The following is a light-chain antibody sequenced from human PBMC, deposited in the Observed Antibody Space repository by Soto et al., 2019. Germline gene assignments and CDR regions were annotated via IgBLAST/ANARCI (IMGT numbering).Light chain of an antibody. CDR1: QSVSSSY. Sequence: EIVLTQSPGTLSLSPGERATLSCRASQSVSSSYLAWYQQKPGQAPRLLIYAASSRATGIPDRFSGSGSGTDFTLTISRLEPEDFAVYYCQQYGGSPSWTFGQGTKVDIK. J-gene: IGKJ1*01. V-gene: IGKV3-20*01. CDR3: QQYGGSPSWT. CDR2: AAS.